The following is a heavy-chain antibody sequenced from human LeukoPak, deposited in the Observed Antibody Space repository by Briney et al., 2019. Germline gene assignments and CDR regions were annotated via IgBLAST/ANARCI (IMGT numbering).Heavy chain of an antibody. V-gene: IGHV4-61*02. CDR1: GGSISSGSYY. J-gene: IGHJ5*02. CDR2: IYTSGST. Sequence: PSQTLSLTCTVSGGSISSGSYYWSWIRQPAGKGLEWIGRIYTSGSTNYNPSLKSRVTISVDTSKNQFSLKLSSVTAADTAVYYCARGLISSSWRNNWFDPWGQGILVTVSS. D-gene: IGHD6-13*01. CDR3: ARGLISSSWRNNWFDP.